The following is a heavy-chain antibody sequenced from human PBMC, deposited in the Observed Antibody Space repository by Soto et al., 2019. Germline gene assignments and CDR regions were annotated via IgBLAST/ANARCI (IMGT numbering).Heavy chain of an antibody. D-gene: IGHD3-10*02. CDR2: INHSGST. V-gene: IGHV4-34*01. CDR3: AIFFHREDGIRYVRSVSAFLLNRSSDL. J-gene: IGHJ2*01. Sequence: PGKGLEWIGEINHSGSTNYNPSLKSRVTISVDTSKNQFSLKLSSVTAADTAVYYCAIFFHREDGIRYVRSVSAFLLNRSSDL.